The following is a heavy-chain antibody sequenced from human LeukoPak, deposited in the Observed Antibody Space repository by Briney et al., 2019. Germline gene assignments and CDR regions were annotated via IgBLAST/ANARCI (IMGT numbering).Heavy chain of an antibody. CDR3: ARASSVTIFWFDP. CDR2: INHSGST. Sequence: PSETLSLTCAVYGGSFSGYYWSWIRQPPGKGLEWIGEINHSGSTNYNPSLKSRVTISVDTSKNQFSLKLSSVTAADTAVYYCARASSVTIFWFDPWGQGTLVTVSS. V-gene: IGHV4-34*01. CDR1: GGSFSGYY. J-gene: IGHJ5*02. D-gene: IGHD3-9*01.